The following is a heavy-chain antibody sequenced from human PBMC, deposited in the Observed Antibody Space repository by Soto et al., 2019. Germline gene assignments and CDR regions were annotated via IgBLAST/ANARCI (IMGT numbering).Heavy chain of an antibody. V-gene: IGHV1-3*01. D-gene: IGHD6-19*01. CDR1: GYTFTSYA. Sequence: QVQLVQSGAEVKKPGASVKVSCKASGYTFTSYAIHWVRQAPGQRLEWMGWINAGNGNTKYSQKFQGRVTITRDTSASTAYMEVRSLTSEDTAVYYCARDGAVSGNSNFDYWGQGTLVTVSS. J-gene: IGHJ4*02. CDR2: INAGNGNT. CDR3: ARDGAVSGNSNFDY.